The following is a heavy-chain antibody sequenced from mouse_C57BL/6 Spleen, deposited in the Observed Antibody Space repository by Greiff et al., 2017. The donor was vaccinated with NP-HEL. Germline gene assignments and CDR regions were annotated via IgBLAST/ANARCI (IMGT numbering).Heavy chain of an antibody. CDR1: GYTFSSYW. Sequence: QVQLQQPGTELVKPGASVKLSCKASGYTFSSYWMHWVKQRPGQGLEWIGMIHPNSGSTNYNEKFKSKATLTVDKSSSTAYMQLSSLTSEDSAVDYCARSGGITLEYWGQGTTLTVSS. CDR2: IHPNSGST. CDR3: ARSGGITLEY. J-gene: IGHJ2*01. D-gene: IGHD1-1*01. V-gene: IGHV1-64*01.